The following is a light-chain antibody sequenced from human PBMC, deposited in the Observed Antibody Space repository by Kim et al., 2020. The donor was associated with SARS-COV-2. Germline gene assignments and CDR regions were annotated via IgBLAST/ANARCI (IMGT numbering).Light chain of an antibody. V-gene: IGKV6-21*01. CDR1: QSIGIS. J-gene: IGKJ4*01. CDR3: HQSSSLPLT. Sequence: LPPNEKVTIPCRASQSIGISLHWYQQKPDQSPKLLIKYASQSFSGVPSRFSGSGSGTDFTLTINSLEAEDAATYYCHQSSSLPLTFRGGTKVDIQ. CDR2: YAS.